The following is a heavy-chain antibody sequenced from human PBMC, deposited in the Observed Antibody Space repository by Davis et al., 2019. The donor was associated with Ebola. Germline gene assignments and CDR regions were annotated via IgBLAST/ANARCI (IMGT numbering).Heavy chain of an antibody. CDR2: IIASGLRS. V-gene: IGHV3-23*01. D-gene: IGHD2-15*01. J-gene: IGHJ6*02. CDR3: ARDGGSWSYYYYGMDV. CDR1: GFTFSNYA. Sequence: GESLKISCAASGFTFSNYAMSWVRQAPGKGLEWVSAIIASGLRSYYADSVQGRFAISRDNSKNTLYLQMNSLRAEDTAVYYCARDGGSWSYYYYGMDVWGQGTTVTVSS.